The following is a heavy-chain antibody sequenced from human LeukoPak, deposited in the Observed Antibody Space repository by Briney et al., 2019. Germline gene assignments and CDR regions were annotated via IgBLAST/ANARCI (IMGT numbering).Heavy chain of an antibody. CDR3: AKDHYGDYFDY. D-gene: IGHD4-17*01. CDR1: GFTFSSYG. CDR2: ISYDGSNK. V-gene: IGHV3-30*18. Sequence: PGGSLRLSCAASGFTFSSYGMHWVRQAPGKGLEWVAVISYDGSNKYYADSVKGRFTISRDNSKNTLYLQMNSLRAEDTAVYYCAKDHYGDYFDYWGQGTLVTVSS. J-gene: IGHJ4*02.